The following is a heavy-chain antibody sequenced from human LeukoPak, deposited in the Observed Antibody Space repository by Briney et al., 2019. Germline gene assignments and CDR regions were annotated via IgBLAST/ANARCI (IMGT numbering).Heavy chain of an antibody. CDR1: GFTFSSYW. D-gene: IGHD3-10*01. J-gene: IGHJ4*02. Sequence: PGGSLRLSCAASGFTFSSYWMTWVRQAPGKGLEWVANVQPDGSAAYYADSVKGRFTISRDNAENSLYLQMNSLRAEDTAVYSCARDYYASGSHDYWGQGTLVTVSS. V-gene: IGHV3-7*01. CDR2: VQPDGSAA. CDR3: ARDYYASGSHDY.